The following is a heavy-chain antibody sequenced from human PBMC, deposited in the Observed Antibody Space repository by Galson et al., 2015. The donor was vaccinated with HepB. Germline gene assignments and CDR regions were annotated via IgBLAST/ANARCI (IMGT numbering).Heavy chain of an antibody. Sequence: SLRLSCAASGFTFSDYYMSWIRQAPGKGLEWVSYISSSSSYTNYADSVKGRFTISRDNAKSSLYLQMNSLRAEDTAVYYCARDGGRGEQLEYYFDYWGQGTLVTVSS. V-gene: IGHV3-11*06. CDR1: GFTFSDYY. CDR3: ARDGGRGEQLEYYFDY. D-gene: IGHD6-13*01. J-gene: IGHJ4*02. CDR2: ISSSSSYT.